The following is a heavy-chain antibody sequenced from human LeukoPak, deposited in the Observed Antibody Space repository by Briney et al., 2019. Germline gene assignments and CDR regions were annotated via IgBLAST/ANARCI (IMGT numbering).Heavy chain of an antibody. CDR2: IRYDGSNK. CDR1: GFTFSNYG. CDR3: AKGWIQLWLPYYFDY. J-gene: IGHJ4*02. Sequence: GGSLRLSCAASGFTFSNYGMHWVRQAPGKGLEWVAFIRYDGSNKYYADSVKGRFTISRDNSRNTLYLQMNSLRAEDTAVYNCAKGWIQLWLPYYFDYWGQGTLVTVSS. V-gene: IGHV3-30*02. D-gene: IGHD5-18*01.